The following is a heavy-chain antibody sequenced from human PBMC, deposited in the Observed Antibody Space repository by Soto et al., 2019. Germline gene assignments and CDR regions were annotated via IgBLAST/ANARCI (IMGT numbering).Heavy chain of an antibody. CDR2: ISSSSSTI. CDR3: ARVAASSEAFDAFDI. CDR1: GFTFSSYS. Sequence: LRLSCAASGFTFSSYSMNWVRQAPGKGLEWVSYISSSSSTIYYADSVKGRFTISRDNAKNSLYLQMNSLRDEDTAVYYCARVAASSEAFDAFDIWGQGTMVTVSS. J-gene: IGHJ3*02. D-gene: IGHD2-15*01. V-gene: IGHV3-48*02.